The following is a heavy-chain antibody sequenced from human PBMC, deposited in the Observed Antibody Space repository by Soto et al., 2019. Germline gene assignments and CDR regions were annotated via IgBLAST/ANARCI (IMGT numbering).Heavy chain of an antibody. CDR1: GFSLSTGGVG. Sequence: QITLKESGPSLVKPTQTLTLTCTFSGFSLSTGGVGVGWIRQPPGKALEWLALIYWDDDKRYSPSLRSRLTVTQDTSKNPVVLTMTNMDPVDTATYYCAHSRCGGDCLQSYSSHYYYGMDVWGQGTTVTVSS. CDR2: IYWDDDK. D-gene: IGHD2-21*02. V-gene: IGHV2-5*02. J-gene: IGHJ6*02. CDR3: AHSRCGGDCLQSYSSHYYYGMDV.